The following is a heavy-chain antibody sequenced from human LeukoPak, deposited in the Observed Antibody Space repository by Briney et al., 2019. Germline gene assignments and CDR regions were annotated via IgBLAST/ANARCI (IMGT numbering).Heavy chain of an antibody. V-gene: IGHV1-18*01. D-gene: IGHD2-8*01. CDR1: GYTFSSYG. CDR2: ISVYRGNT. Sequence: ASVKVSCKASGYTFSSYGISWVRQAPGQGLEWMGWISVYRGNTNYAQRFQGRVTMTTDTSTSTAYMELRSLRSDDTAMYYCARDANGVLGDYWGQGTLVTVSS. J-gene: IGHJ4*02. CDR3: ARDANGVLGDY.